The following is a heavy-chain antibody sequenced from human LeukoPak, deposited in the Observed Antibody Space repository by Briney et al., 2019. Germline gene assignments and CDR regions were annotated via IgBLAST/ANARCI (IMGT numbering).Heavy chain of an antibody. V-gene: IGHV3-30*02. Sequence: GSLRLSCAASGFPFSSYGMHWVRQAPGKGLEWVAFMRNDGSEIHYADSVKGRFTISRDNSKNSLYLQMNSLRVEDTAVYFCAKDGGRYRFDYWGQGTLVTVSS. CDR1: GFPFSSYG. CDR2: MRNDGSEI. J-gene: IGHJ4*02. D-gene: IGHD3-16*02. CDR3: AKDGGRYRFDY.